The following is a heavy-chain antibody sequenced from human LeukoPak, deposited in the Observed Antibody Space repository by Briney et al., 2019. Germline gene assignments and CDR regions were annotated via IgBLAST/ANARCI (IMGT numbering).Heavy chain of an antibody. Sequence: GGSLRLSCAASGFTLSSYWMSWVRQAPGKGLEWVANIKPDGSEKHYMDSVKGRFTISRDNAENSLYLQMNSLRAEDTAVYYCARDKSAGADTGSSFYYWGQGALVTVSS. CDR3: ARDKSAGADTGSSFYY. D-gene: IGHD3-10*01. CDR2: IKPDGSEK. CDR1: GFTLSSYW. J-gene: IGHJ4*02. V-gene: IGHV3-7*03.